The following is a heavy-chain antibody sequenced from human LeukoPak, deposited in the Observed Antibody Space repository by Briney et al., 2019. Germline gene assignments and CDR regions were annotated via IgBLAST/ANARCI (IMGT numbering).Heavy chain of an antibody. Sequence: PGGSLRLSCAASGFTFSSYAMSWVRQAPGKGLEWVSAISGSGGSTYYADSVKGRFTISRDNPKNTLYLQMNSLRAEDTAVYYCANRALYCSSTSCYAGGAFDIWGQGTMVTVSS. D-gene: IGHD2-2*01. CDR3: ANRALYCSSTSCYAGGAFDI. V-gene: IGHV3-23*01. CDR2: ISGSGGST. CDR1: GFTFSSYA. J-gene: IGHJ3*02.